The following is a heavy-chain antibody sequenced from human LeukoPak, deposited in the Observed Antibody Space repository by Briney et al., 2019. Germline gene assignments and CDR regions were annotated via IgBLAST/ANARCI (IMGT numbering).Heavy chain of an antibody. J-gene: IGHJ4*02. D-gene: IGHD3-9*01. CDR1: GYTFTGYY. CDR3: ARAFYDILTGYATPIGY. CDR2: INPNSGGT. Sequence: ASVKVSCKASGYTFTGYYMHWVRQAPGQGLEWMGWINPNSGGTNCAQKFQGRVTMTRDTSISTAYMELSRLRSDDTAVYYCARAFYDILTGYATPIGYWGQGTLVTVSS. V-gene: IGHV1-2*02.